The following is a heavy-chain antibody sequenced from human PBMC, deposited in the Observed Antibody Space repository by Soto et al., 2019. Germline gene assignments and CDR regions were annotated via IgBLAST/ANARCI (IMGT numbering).Heavy chain of an antibody. D-gene: IGHD4-17*01. V-gene: IGHV4-39*01. Sequence: QVQLQESGPGLLKPSETLSLTCTVSGGSISSPSYNWGWVRQPPVKGPEWIGSFFYGGRTHYNPSLKSRLAISVDTARSQVSLILTSVSAADTAVYYCATVASTHFDSWGQGALVTVSS. J-gene: IGHJ4*02. CDR1: GGSISSPSYN. CDR2: FFYGGRT. CDR3: ATVASTHFDS.